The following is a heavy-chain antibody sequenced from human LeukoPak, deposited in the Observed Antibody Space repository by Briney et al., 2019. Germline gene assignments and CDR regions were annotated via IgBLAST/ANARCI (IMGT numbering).Heavy chain of an antibody. CDR1: GFSLRTSGKC. Sequence: FGPTLVNPTQTLTLTCSFFGFSLRTSGKCVTWIRQPPGKALEWLAHIDWDDDKYYSTSLMTRLTISKDTSKNQVVLTITNMDPMDTATYYCAGVRADSRGWYVDYWGQGTLVTVSS. CDR2: IDWDDDK. V-gene: IGHV2-70*01. CDR3: AGVRADSRGWYVDY. J-gene: IGHJ4*02. D-gene: IGHD6-19*01.